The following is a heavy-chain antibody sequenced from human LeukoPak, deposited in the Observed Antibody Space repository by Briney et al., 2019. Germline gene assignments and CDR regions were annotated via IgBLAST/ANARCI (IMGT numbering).Heavy chain of an antibody. Sequence: PGGSLRLSCAASGFTVSSYYMTWVRQAPGKGLEWVSVIYSGGSTNYADSVKGRFTISRDNAKNTLYLQMNSLRAEDAAVYYCAQVGATGYWGRGTLVTVSS. D-gene: IGHD1-26*01. CDR3: AQVGATGY. CDR2: IYSGGST. J-gene: IGHJ4*02. CDR1: GFTVSSYY. V-gene: IGHV3-66*01.